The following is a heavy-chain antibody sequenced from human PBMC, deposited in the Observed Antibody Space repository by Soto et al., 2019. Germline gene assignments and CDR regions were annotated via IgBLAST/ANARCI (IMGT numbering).Heavy chain of an antibody. CDR3: ARGARITLFGGVDWFDP. D-gene: IGHD3-3*01. V-gene: IGHV1-18*04. CDR1: GYTFTSYG. CDR2: ISAYNGNT. J-gene: IGHJ5*02. Sequence: GASVKVSCKASGYTFTSYGISWVRQAPGQGLEWMGWISAYNGNTNYAQKLQGRVTMTTDTSTSTAYMELRSLRSDDTAVYYCARGARITLFGGVDWFDPWGQGTLVTVSS.